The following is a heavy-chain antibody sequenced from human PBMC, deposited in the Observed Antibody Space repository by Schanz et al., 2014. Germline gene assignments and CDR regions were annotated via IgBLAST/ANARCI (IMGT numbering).Heavy chain of an antibody. D-gene: IGHD5-18*01. CDR2: IEFSGGTT. V-gene: IGHV3-23*01. CDR1: GFTFSSYA. J-gene: IGHJ3*01. CDR3: TKGLVTVRALADVFDV. Sequence: EVQLLESGGGLAQPGGSLRLSCAGSGFTFSSYAMSWVRQAPGKGLEWVSGIEFSGGTTYYTDTVKGRFTISIDNSKNILTIQMSSLVTEDTAVDYCTKGLVTVRALADVFDVWGQGTMVTVSP.